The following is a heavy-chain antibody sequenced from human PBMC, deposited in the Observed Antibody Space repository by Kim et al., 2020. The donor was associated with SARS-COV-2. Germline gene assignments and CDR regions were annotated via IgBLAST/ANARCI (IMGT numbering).Heavy chain of an antibody. J-gene: IGHJ4*02. D-gene: IGHD1-26*01. Sequence: SVKGRFTISRDDSKSIAYLQMNSLKTEDTAVYYCTRDDRSKVGATPPFDYWGQGTLVTVSS. CDR3: TRDDRSKVGATPPFDY. V-gene: IGHV3-49*02.